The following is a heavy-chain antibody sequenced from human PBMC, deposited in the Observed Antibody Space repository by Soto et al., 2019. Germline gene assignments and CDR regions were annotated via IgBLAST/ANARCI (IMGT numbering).Heavy chain of an antibody. J-gene: IGHJ4*02. V-gene: IGHV3-23*01. CDR1: GFTFSSYA. D-gene: IGHD3-22*01. Sequence: GGSLRLSCAASGFTFSSYAMSWVRQAPGKGLEWVSGIKSDGSKTYYADSVKGRFTISRDNAKSTVYLQMNSLRAEDTAVYYSAKSPGMYYYDSSGYYHYDYWGQGTLVTVSS. CDR2: IKSDGSKT. CDR3: AKSPGMYYYDSSGYYHYDY.